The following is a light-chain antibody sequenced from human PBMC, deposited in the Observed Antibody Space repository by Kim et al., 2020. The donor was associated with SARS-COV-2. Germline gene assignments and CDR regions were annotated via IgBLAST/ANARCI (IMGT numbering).Light chain of an antibody. CDR2: GNS. V-gene: IGLV1-40*01. Sequence: QSVLTQPPSVSGAPGQRVTISCTGSSSNIGAGYDVHWYQQLPGTAPKLLIYGNSRRPSGVPDRFSGSKSGTAAPLAITGLQAEDEADYYCQSYDRSLSGFVLFGGGTKLTVL. J-gene: IGLJ2*01. CDR3: QSYDRSLSGFVL. CDR1: SSNIGAGYD.